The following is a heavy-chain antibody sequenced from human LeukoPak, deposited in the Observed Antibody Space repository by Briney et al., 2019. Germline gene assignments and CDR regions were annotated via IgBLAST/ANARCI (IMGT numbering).Heavy chain of an antibody. V-gene: IGHV3-21*01. Sequence: GGSLRLSCAASGFTLSSYSMNWVRQAPGKGLEWASSISSSSSYIYYADSVKGRFTISRDNAKKSLFLQMNSLRAEDAAVYYCARRAGGYSHPYDYWGQGTLVTVSS. CDR2: ISSSSSYI. CDR3: ARRAGGYSHPYDY. J-gene: IGHJ4*02. CDR1: GFTLSSYS. D-gene: IGHD4-23*01.